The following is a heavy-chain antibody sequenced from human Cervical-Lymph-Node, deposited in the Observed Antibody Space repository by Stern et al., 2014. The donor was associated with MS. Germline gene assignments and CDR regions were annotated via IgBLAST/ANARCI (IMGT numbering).Heavy chain of an antibody. CDR1: GGTFSNYA. J-gene: IGHJ3*01. CDR2: IIPKYGTP. V-gene: IGHV1-69*01. CDR3: AIFHPPR. Sequence: QVQLGQSGAEMKKPGSSVKVSCKASGGTFSNYAFNWVRQAPGQGLEWMGLIIPKYGTPNYAQKFQGRVTIVADESTVYMELTSLRSEDAAVYYCAIFHPPRWGQGTMVTVSS.